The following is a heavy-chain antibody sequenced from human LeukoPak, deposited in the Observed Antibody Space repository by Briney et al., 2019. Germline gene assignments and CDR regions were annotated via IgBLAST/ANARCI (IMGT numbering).Heavy chain of an antibody. CDR3: ARDDALVATGSFDY. D-gene: IGHD5-12*01. Sequence: ASVKVSCKASGYTCTSYGINWVRQAPGQGLEWMGWISAYNGNTNYAQKLQGRVTMTTDTSTSTAYMELRSLRSDDTAVYYCARDDALVATGSFDYCGQGTLVTVSS. CDR1: GYTCTSYG. CDR2: ISAYNGNT. V-gene: IGHV1-18*01. J-gene: IGHJ4*02.